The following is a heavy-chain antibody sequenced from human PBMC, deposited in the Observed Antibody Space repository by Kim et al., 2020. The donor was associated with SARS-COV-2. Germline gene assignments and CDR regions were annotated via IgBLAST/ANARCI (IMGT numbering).Heavy chain of an antibody. CDR1: GFTFSNYW. CDR3: ARAGGPDY. V-gene: IGHV3-74*01. D-gene: IGHD2-15*01. J-gene: IGHJ4*02. Sequence: GGSLRLSCAASGFTFSNYWMYWVRQAPGKGLVWVSRINPDGSNTAYADSVKGRFTVSRDNAKNTLYVQMNSLRVEDTAVYYCARAGGPDYWGQGTLVTVSS. CDR2: INPDGSNT.